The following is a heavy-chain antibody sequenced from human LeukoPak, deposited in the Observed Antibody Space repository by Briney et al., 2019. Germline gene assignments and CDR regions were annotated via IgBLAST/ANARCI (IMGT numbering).Heavy chain of an antibody. CDR1: GYTFTSYG. D-gene: IGHD6-19*01. Sequence: GASVKISCKASGYTFTSYGISWVRQAPGQGPEWMGWVSAYNGNTNYAQKLQGRVTMTTDTSTSTAYMELRSLRSDDTAVYYCARDSFGEWLVQAAWGQGTLVTVSS. CDR3: ARDSFGEWLVQAA. V-gene: IGHV1-18*01. J-gene: IGHJ1*01. CDR2: VSAYNGNT.